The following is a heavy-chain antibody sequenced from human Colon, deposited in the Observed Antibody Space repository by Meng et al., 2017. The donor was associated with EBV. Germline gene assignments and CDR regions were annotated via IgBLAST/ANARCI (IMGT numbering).Heavy chain of an antibody. D-gene: IGHD3-10*01. J-gene: IGHJ5*02. CDR1: GGSISSNNW. CDR3: ASSDYYGSGSYYP. V-gene: IGHV4-4*02. Sequence: QVHRQESGPGRVKPSGTLSLTCAVSGGSISSNNWWSWVRQPPGKGLEWIGEIFHSGSTKHNPSLKSRVTMSMDKSKNQFSLRLSSVTAADTAVYYCASSDYYGSGSYYPWGQGTLVTVSS. CDR2: IFHSGST.